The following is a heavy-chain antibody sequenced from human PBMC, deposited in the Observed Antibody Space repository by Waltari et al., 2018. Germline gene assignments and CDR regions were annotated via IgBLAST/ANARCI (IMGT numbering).Heavy chain of an antibody. CDR2: ISATGSST. Sequence: DVQMLESGGGLVQPGGSLRLSCEASGFAFSNYAMFWVRQTPGKGLEWVSGISATGSSTYNADSVRGRFTISRDNSKSTLFLQINGLRTDDTAVYYCARRTSWGRGTLVTGSS. CDR3: ARRTS. J-gene: IGHJ4*02. V-gene: IGHV3-23*01. CDR1: GFAFSNYA.